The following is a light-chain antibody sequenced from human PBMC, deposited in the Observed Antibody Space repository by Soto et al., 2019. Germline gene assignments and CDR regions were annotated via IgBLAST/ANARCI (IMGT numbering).Light chain of an antibody. Sequence: EIVLTQSPATLSLSPGERATLSCRASQSISSYLGWYQQKPGQAPRLLIYDASNRATGIPARFSGSGSGTDFTLTISSLGPEDFAVYYCQQRSNWPLTFGGGTKVEIK. CDR2: DAS. J-gene: IGKJ4*01. CDR1: QSISSY. CDR3: QQRSNWPLT. V-gene: IGKV3-11*01.